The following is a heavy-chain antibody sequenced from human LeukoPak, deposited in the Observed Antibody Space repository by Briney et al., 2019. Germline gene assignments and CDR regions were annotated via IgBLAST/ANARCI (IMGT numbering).Heavy chain of an antibody. CDR3: ARRLRSLYNWFDP. J-gene: IGHJ5*02. D-gene: IGHD4-17*01. Sequence: GASVKVSCKASGYTFTSYDINWVRQATGQGLEWMGWMNPNSGNTGYAQKFQGRVTMTRNTSISTAYMELSSLRSEDTAVYYCARRLRSLYNWFDPWGQGTLVTVSS. CDR1: GYTFTSYD. CDR2: MNPNSGNT. V-gene: IGHV1-8*02.